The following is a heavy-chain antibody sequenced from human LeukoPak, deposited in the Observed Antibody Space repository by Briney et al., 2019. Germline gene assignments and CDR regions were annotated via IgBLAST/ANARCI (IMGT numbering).Heavy chain of an antibody. V-gene: IGHV4-31*03. CDR3: ARESTVAGTARYLDY. J-gene: IGHJ4*02. Sequence: PSETLSLTCTVSGGSISSGGYYWSWIRQHPGKGLEWIGYIYYSGSTYYNPSLKSRVTISVDTSKNQFSLKLNSVTAADTAVYYCARESTVAGTARYLDYWGQGTLVTVSS. D-gene: IGHD6-13*01. CDR2: IYYSGST. CDR1: GGSISSGGYY.